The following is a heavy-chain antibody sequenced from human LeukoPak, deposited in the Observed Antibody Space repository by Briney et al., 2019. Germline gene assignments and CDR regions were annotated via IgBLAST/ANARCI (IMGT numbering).Heavy chain of an antibody. J-gene: IGHJ4*02. Sequence: PSETLSLTCTVSGGSISSSGYYWGWIRQSPGKGLEWIGSIHHGGSTYYNPSLESRVTISVDTSKNQFSLKVTSVTAADSAVYYCARDETLTALFDYWGQGTLVTVSS. CDR1: GGSISSSGYY. CDR3: ARDETLTALFDY. CDR2: IHHGGST. V-gene: IGHV4-39*07.